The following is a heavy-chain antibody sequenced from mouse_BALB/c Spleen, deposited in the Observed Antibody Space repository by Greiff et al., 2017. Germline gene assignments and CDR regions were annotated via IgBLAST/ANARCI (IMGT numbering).Heavy chain of an antibody. Sequence: EVMLVESGGGLVKPGGSLKLSCAASGFTFSDYYMYWVRQTPEKRLEWVATISDGGSYTYYPDSVKGRFTISRDNAKNNLYLQMSSLKSEDTAMYYCARAHGNQAWFAYWGQGTLVTVSA. CDR2: ISDGGSYT. D-gene: IGHD2-1*01. V-gene: IGHV5-4*02. CDR3: ARAHGNQAWFAY. J-gene: IGHJ3*01. CDR1: GFTFSDYY.